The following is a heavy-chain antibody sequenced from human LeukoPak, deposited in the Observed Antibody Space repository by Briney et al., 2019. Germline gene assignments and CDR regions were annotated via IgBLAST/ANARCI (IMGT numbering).Heavy chain of an antibody. CDR3: GRDPNGDYIGAFEF. J-gene: IGHJ3*01. D-gene: IGHD4-17*01. CDR2: IKGSGSYA. CDR1: DFTFANYA. Sequence: PGGSLRLSCVGSDFTFANYAMTSVRLTPGKGLEWVSSIKGSGSYAMYADSVSGRFTTSRDNSRNTIFLQMTSLRAEDTAIYYCGRDPNGDYIGAFEFWGLGTLVSVSS. V-gene: IGHV3-23*01.